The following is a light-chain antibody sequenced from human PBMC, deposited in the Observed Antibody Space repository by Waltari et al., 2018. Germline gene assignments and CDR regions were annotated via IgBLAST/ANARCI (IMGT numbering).Light chain of an antibody. CDR1: NRAVGFYNY. CDR2: DVS. Sequence: QSALTQPASVSGSPGQSIPISCTGTNRAVGFYNYVSWYQQHPGKAPKLLIDDVSVRPSGVSNRFSGSKSGNTASLTISGLQAEDEADYYCNSYTGSSSWVFGGGTRLTVL. V-gene: IGLV2-14*03. CDR3: NSYTGSSSWV. J-gene: IGLJ3*02.